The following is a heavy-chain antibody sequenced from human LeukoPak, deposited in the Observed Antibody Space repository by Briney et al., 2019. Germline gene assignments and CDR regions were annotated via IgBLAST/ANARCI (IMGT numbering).Heavy chain of an antibody. CDR3: ARRELLGYSYGLRTFNI. CDR2: IYSGGIYNDGTT. D-gene: IGHD5-18*01. CDR1: GFTVSSNY. Sequence: GWSLRLSCAASGFTVSSNYMSWVRQAPGKGLEWVSVIYSGGIYNDGTTNYGDSVKGRFTISRDNSKNTLYLQMNSLRAEDTAVYYCARRELLGYSYGLRTFNIWGQGTTVTVSS. J-gene: IGHJ3*02. V-gene: IGHV3-66*04.